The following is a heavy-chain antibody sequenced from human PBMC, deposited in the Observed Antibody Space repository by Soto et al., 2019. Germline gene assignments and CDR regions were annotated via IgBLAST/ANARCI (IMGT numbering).Heavy chain of an antibody. CDR1: GYTFTSYG. J-gene: IGHJ3*02. CDR3: ARDIAFDI. CDR2: INAGNGNT. Sequence: GASVKVSCKASGYTFTSYGISWVRQAPGQRLEWMGWINAGNGNTKYSQKFQGRVTITRDTSASTAYMELSGLRSEDTAVYYCARDIAFDIWGQGTMVTVSS. V-gene: IGHV1-3*01.